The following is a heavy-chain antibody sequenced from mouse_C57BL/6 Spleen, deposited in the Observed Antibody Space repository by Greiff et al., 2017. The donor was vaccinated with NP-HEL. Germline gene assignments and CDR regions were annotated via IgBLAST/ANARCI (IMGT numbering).Heavy chain of an antibody. Sequence: VQLKESGGGLVQPGGSLKLSCAASGFTFSDYYMYWVRQTPEKRLEWVAYISNGGGSTYYPDTVKGRFTISRDNAKNTLYLQMSRLKSEDTAMYYCARGGYAWFAYWGQGTLVTVSA. CDR1: GFTFSDYY. CDR2: ISNGGGST. J-gene: IGHJ3*01. V-gene: IGHV5-12*01. CDR3: ARGGYAWFAY. D-gene: IGHD2-2*01.